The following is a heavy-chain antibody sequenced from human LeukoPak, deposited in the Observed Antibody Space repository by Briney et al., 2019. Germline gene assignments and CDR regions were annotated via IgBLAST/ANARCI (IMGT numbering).Heavy chain of an antibody. J-gene: IGHJ4*02. V-gene: IGHV3-30*04. Sequence: PGRSLRLSCAASGFTFSSYAMHWVRQAPGKGLEWVAVISYDGSIKYYAGSVKGRFTTSRDNSKNMLYLQMNSLSAEDTAVYYCARGPGYSSGWYVLSVDYWGQGTLVTVSS. CDR3: ARGPGYSSGWYVLSVDY. D-gene: IGHD6-19*01. CDR2: ISYDGSIK. CDR1: GFTFSSYA.